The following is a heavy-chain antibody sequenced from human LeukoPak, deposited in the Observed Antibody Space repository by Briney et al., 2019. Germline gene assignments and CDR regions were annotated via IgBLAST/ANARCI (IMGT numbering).Heavy chain of an antibody. Sequence: RPGGSLRLSCSASGFVFQNFAMHWVRQRPGKGLEWVTVIGNDGNKKYYVDSLQGRFIDSRDNSKSTVHLQMNSLRSEDTARYYCVRVISISSGGVPEDYWGQGALVIVSS. V-gene: IGHV3-30-3*01. CDR1: GFVFQNFA. CDR3: VRVISISSGGVPEDY. D-gene: IGHD3-16*01. J-gene: IGHJ4*02. CDR2: IGNDGNKK.